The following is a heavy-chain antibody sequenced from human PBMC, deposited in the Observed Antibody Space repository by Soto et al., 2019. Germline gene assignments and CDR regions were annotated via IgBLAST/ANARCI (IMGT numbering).Heavy chain of an antibody. V-gene: IGHV4-34*01. J-gene: IGHJ4*02. CDR2: INHSGST. Sequence: SETLSLTCAVYGGSFSGYYWSWIRQPPGKGLEWIGEINHSGSTNYNPSLKSRVTISVDTSKNQFSLKLSSVTAADTAVYYCARGADDFWSGYYDYWAQGTLVTVSS. CDR3: ARGADDFWSGYYDY. D-gene: IGHD3-3*01. CDR1: GGSFSGYY.